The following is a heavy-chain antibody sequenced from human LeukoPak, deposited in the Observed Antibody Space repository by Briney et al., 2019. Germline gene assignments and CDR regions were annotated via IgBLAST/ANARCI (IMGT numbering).Heavy chain of an antibody. CDR3: ARGKVVTMVRGVIITYFDY. CDR2: IIPSVGST. CDR1: GYSFTRYF. D-gene: IGHD3-10*01. V-gene: IGHV1-46*01. J-gene: IGHJ4*02. Sequence: VASVTVSCKASGYSFTRYFIHWVRQAPGQGLEWMGIIIPSVGSTSYAQKFQGRVTMTRDTSTSTVYMELSSLRAEDTAVYYGARGKVVTMVRGVIITYFDYWGQGTLVTVSS.